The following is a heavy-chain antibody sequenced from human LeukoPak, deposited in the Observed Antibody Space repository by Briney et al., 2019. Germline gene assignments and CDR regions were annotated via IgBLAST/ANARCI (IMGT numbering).Heavy chain of an antibody. J-gene: IGHJ3*01. CDR2: IYYTGST. D-gene: IGHD1-14*01. Sequence: GSLRLTCAASGFTVSSNYMSWVRQPPGKGLEWVGYIYYTGSTKYNPSLKSRVTISVDTSRSQFSLKLSSVTAADTAVYYCARGTYNTSPPDLWGQGTMVTVSS. CDR3: ARGTYNTSPPDL. V-gene: IGHV4-59*02. CDR1: GFTVSSNY.